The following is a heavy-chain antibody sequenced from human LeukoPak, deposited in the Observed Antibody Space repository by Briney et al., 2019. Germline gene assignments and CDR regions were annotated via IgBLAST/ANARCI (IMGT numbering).Heavy chain of an antibody. CDR1: GYTFTSYD. J-gene: IGHJ4*02. CDR3: ARGAREVVVVITKYYVDY. D-gene: IGHD3-22*01. V-gene: IGHV1-8*01. CDR2: MNPNSGNT. Sequence: GASVKVSCKASGYTFTSYDINWVRQATGQGLEWMGWMNPNSGNTGYAQKFQGRVTMTRNASISTAYMEVSSLKSEDSAVYYCARGAREVVVVITKYYVDYWGQGTLVTVSS.